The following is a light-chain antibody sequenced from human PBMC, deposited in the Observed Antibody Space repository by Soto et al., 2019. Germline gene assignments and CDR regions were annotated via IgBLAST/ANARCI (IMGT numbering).Light chain of an antibody. Sequence: EIVLTQSPGTLSLSPGERATLSCRASQSVSSSYLAWYQQKPGQAPRLLIYGASSRATGIPDRFSGRGSGTDSTLSISALEPEDFAVYYCQQDGSTHPLTFGGGTKVET. CDR3: QQDGSTHPLT. J-gene: IGKJ4*01. CDR1: QSVSSSY. V-gene: IGKV3-20*01. CDR2: GAS.